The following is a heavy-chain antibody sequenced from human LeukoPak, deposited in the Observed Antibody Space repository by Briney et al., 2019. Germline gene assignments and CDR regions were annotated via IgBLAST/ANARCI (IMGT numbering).Heavy chain of an antibody. Sequence: ASVKVSCKASGYSFLSIPMSWVRQAPGQGLEWMGWITAYNDNTHYVQKFQGRVTMTTDTLTTTAYMELRSLRSDDTAVYYCARAGSFGETGNYWGQGTLVTVSS. CDR1: GYSFLSIP. CDR3: ARAGSFGETGNY. V-gene: IGHV1-18*01. CDR2: ITAYNDNT. J-gene: IGHJ4*02. D-gene: IGHD3-10*01.